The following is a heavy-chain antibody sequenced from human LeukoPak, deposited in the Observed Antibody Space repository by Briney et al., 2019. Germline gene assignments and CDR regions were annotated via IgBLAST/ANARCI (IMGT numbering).Heavy chain of an antibody. J-gene: IGHJ4*02. CDR2: VYYSGST. CDR3: ARDESGYLDY. Sequence: SETLSLTCPVSGGSVSSGSHYWSWIRQPPGKGLEWIGHVYYSGSTSYNPSLKGRVTISVDTSKNHFSLELHSVTAADTAVYYCARDESGYLDYWGQGTLVTVSS. D-gene: IGHD2-15*01. V-gene: IGHV4-61*03. CDR1: GGSVSSGSHY.